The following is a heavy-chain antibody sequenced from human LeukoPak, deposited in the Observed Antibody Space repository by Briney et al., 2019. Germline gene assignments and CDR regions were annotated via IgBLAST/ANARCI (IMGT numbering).Heavy chain of an antibody. J-gene: IGHJ4*02. CDR1: GFTFSSYS. CDR3: ARRSNYYDSSGYYDY. V-gene: IGHV3-21*04. D-gene: IGHD3-22*01. Sequence: GGSLRLSCAASGFTFSSYSMNWVRQAPGKGLEWVSSISSSSYIYYADSVKGRFTISRDNSKNTLYLQMNSLRAEDTAVYYCARRSNYYDSSGYYDYWGQGTLVTVSS. CDR2: ISSSSYI.